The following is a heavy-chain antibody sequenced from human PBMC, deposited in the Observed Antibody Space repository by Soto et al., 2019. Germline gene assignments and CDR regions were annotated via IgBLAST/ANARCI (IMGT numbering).Heavy chain of an antibody. CDR2: INPNSGGT. J-gene: IGHJ4*02. CDR3: ARDSSRYFDWSELYFDY. CDR1: GYTFTGYY. D-gene: IGHD3-9*01. Sequence: ASVKVSCKASGYTFTGYYMHWVRQAPGQGLEWMGWINPNSGGTNYAQKFQGWVTMTRDTSIGTAYMELSRLRSDDTAVYYCARDSSRYFDWSELYFDYWGQGTLVTVSS. V-gene: IGHV1-2*04.